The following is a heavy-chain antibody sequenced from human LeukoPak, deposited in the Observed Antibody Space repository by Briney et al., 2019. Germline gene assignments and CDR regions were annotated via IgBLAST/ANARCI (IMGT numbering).Heavy chain of an antibody. J-gene: IGHJ4*02. CDR1: GFTFSSYE. V-gene: IGHV3-48*03. CDR2: ISSSGSTI. CDR3: ARRAPSHDFDD. Sequence: GGSLRLSCAASGFTFSSYEMNWVRQAPGKGLEWVSYISSSGSTIYYADSVKGRFTISGDNAKNSLYLQMNSLRVEDTALYYCARRAPSHDFDDWGQGTLVTVSS.